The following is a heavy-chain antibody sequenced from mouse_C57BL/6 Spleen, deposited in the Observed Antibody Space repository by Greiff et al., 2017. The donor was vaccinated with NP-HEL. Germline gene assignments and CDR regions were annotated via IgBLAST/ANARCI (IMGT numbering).Heavy chain of an antibody. D-gene: IGHD1-1*01. CDR2: IYPGNSDT. V-gene: IGHV1-5*01. J-gene: IGHJ2*01. CDR1: GYTFTSYW. CDR3: TIDGGSSYDY. Sequence: DVKLQESGTVLARPGASVKMSCKTSGYTFTSYWMHWVKQRPGQGLEWIGAIYPGNSDTSYNQKFKGKAKLTAVKSASTAYMQLSSLTTEDSAVYYCTIDGGSSYDYWGQGTTLTVSS.